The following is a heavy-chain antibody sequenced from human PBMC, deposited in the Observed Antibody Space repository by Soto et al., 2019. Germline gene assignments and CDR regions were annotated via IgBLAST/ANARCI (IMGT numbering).Heavy chain of an antibody. D-gene: IGHD2-15*01. CDR1: SGPSRSHN. Sequence: QVQLQQSGPGLVKPSETLSLTCTVSSGPSRSHNWGWIRPPPGGGLEWIGSIYHTGDTSYNPSLSPLVTISADTSTNHISLSLRAVTAADPAVSSCLIHGSGDLPGLVDVWGQGTRVSVSS. V-gene: IGHV4-59*08. CDR2: IYHTGDT. CDR3: LIHGSGDLPGLVDV. J-gene: IGHJ6*02.